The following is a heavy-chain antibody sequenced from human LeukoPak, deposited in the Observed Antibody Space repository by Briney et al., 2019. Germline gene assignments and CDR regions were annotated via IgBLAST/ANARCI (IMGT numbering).Heavy chain of an antibody. D-gene: IGHD5-24*01. CDR1: GGSISSSSYY. Sequence: SETLSLTCTVSGGSISSSSYYWGWIRQPPGKGLEWIGSIYYSGSTYYNPSLKSRVPISVDTSKNQFSLKLSSVTAADTAVYYCARKGWLAFDYWGQGTLVTVSS. J-gene: IGHJ4*02. V-gene: IGHV4-39*01. CDR2: IYYSGST. CDR3: ARKGWLAFDY.